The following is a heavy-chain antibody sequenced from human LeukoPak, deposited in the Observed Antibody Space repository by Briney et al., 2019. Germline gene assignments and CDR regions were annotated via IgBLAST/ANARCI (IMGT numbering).Heavy chain of an antibody. CDR3: ANEEVPNDY. J-gene: IGHJ4*02. Sequence: GGSLRLSCAGSGFTFSSYAMSWVRQAPGGGLEWVSGISISGDVTYYADAVQGRFIISRDNSRNTVYLQMNSLRVEDTAVYYCANEEVPNDYWGQGTLVTVSS. CDR1: GFTFSSYA. D-gene: IGHD4/OR15-4a*01. V-gene: IGHV3-23*01. CDR2: ISISGDVT.